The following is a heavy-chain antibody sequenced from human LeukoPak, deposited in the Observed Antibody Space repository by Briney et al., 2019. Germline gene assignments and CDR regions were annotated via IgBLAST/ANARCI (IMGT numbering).Heavy chain of an antibody. Sequence: GPSLRPSCAAAAPTLGSHGLTWVRHDPGKGLGWVSTINGAGDNTSYAETVKGRFTISRANSKNRLYLQMRRLRAETTAIYYCAKFSVCSGCYLDYWGQGTLVTVS. V-gene: IGHV3-23*01. CDR1: APTLGSHG. J-gene: IGHJ4*02. CDR3: AKFSVCSGCYLDY. CDR2: INGAGDNT. D-gene: IGHD3-10*02.